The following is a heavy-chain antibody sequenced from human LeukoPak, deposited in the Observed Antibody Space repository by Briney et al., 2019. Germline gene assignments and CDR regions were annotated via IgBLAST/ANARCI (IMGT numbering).Heavy chain of an antibody. CDR3: ATAAWGLYYYDSSGYHY. D-gene: IGHD3-22*01. J-gene: IGHJ4*02. CDR2: FDPEDGET. Sequence: ASVKVSCKVSGYTLTELSMHWVRQAPGKGLEWMGGFDPEDGETIYAQKFQGRVTMTEGTSTDTAYMELSSLRSEDTAVYYCATAAWGLYYYDSSGYHYWGQGTLVTVSS. V-gene: IGHV1-24*01. CDR1: GYTLTELS.